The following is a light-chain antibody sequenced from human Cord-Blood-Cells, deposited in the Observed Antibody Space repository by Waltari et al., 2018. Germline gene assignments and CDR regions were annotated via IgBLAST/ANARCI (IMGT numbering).Light chain of an antibody. Sequence: QSALTQPRSVSGSPGQSVTISCTGTSSDAGGYNYVSWYHQHPGKAPKLMIYDVSKRPSGVPDRCSGSKSGNTASLTISGLQAEDEADYYCCSYAGSYTFVFGTGTKVTVL. CDR1: SSDAGGYNY. CDR3: CSYAGSYTFV. V-gene: IGLV2-11*01. CDR2: DVS. J-gene: IGLJ1*01.